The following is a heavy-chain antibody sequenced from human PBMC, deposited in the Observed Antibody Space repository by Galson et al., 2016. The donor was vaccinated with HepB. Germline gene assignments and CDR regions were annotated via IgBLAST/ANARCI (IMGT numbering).Heavy chain of an antibody. CDR1: GFTFSHYG. CDR3: AKDHCSSTSCYFDY. D-gene: IGHD2-2*01. CDR2: ISYDGSNK. V-gene: IGHV3-30*18. Sequence: SLRLSCAASGFTFSHYGMHWVRQTPGKGLEWVAVISYDGSNKYYADSVKGRFTISRDNSKNTLYLQMNSLRAEDTAVYYCAKDHCSSTSCYFDYWGQGTLVTVSS. J-gene: IGHJ4*02.